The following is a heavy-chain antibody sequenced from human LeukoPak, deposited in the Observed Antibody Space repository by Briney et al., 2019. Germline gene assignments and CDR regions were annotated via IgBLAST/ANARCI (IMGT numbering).Heavy chain of an antibody. Sequence: GGSLSLSCAASGFTFSSYWMNWVRQAPGKGLEWVANIKEDGSEKYYVDSVKGRFTISRDDSKNTAYLQMNSLKTEDTAVYYCTRHFDYWGQGTLVTVSS. J-gene: IGHJ4*02. CDR3: TRHFDY. CDR1: GFTFSSYW. V-gene: IGHV3-7*03. CDR2: IKEDGSEK.